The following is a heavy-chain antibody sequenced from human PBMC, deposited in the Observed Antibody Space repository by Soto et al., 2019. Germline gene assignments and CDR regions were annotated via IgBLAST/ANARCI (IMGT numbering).Heavy chain of an antibody. J-gene: IGHJ4*02. CDR2: INSIGSTI. CDR3: ARVLHPYSNEWYFDS. Sequence: GGSLRLSCAASGFTFSDYTMSWIRQAPGKGLEWFAYINSIGSTIYYADSVKGRFTVSRDNAKNSLYLQMNNLRAEDTAVYYCARVLHPYSNEWYFDSWGQGTLVTVSS. V-gene: IGHV3-11*01. CDR1: GFTFSDYT. D-gene: IGHD6-19*01.